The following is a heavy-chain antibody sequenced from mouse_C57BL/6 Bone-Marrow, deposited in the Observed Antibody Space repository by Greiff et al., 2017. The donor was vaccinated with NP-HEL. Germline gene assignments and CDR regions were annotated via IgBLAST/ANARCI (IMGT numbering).Heavy chain of an antibody. CDR2: INPSSGYT. J-gene: IGHJ4*01. CDR1: GYTFTSYT. V-gene: IGHV1-4*01. Sequence: LVESGAELARPGASVKMSCKASGYTFTSYTMHWVKRRPGQGLEWIGYINPSSGYTKYNQKFKDKATLTADKSSSTAYMQLSSLTSEDSAVYYCARWGYYDAMDYWGQGTSVTVSS. CDR3: ARWGYYDAMDY. D-gene: IGHD2-2*01.